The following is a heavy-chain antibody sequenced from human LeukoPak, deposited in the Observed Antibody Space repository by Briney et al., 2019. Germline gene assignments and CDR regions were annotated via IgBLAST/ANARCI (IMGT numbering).Heavy chain of an antibody. CDR1: GFTFDYYA. CDR2: ISWNSGSI. Sequence: PGGSLRLSCAASGFTFDYYAMHWVRQAPGKGLEWVSGISWNSGSIGYADSVKGRFTISRDNAKSSLYLQMNSLRAEDTAVYYCARTYAYDATGDRGHWGQGTLVTVSS. CDR3: ARTYAYDATGDRGH. V-gene: IGHV3-9*01. D-gene: IGHD3-16*01. J-gene: IGHJ4*02.